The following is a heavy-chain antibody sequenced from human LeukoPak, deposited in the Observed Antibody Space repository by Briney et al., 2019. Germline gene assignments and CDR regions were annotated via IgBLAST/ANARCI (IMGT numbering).Heavy chain of an antibody. CDR1: GFTFRHFA. CDR3: VKDKYRGYDSPFDY. J-gene: IGHJ4*02. Sequence: GGSLRLSCAASGFTFRHFAMNWVRQAPGKGLEWVSVISVSDGSTYYADSVRGRFTISRDNSKNTLYLQMSSLRAEDTAVYYCVKDKYRGYDSPFDYWGQGTLVTVSS. D-gene: IGHD5-12*01. V-gene: IGHV3-23*01. CDR2: ISVSDGST.